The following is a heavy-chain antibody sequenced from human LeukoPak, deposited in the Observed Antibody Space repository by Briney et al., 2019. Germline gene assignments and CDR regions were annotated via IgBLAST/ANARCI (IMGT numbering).Heavy chain of an antibody. D-gene: IGHD3-10*02. CDR3: ARDGRLSSAIDY. CDR2: IYHSGST. Sequence: SETLSLTCTVSGYSISSGYYWGWIRPPPGKGLEWIGNIYHSGSTYYNPSLKSRVTISVDTSKNQFSLKLSSVTAADTAVYYCARDGRLSSAIDYWGQGTLVTVSS. V-gene: IGHV4-38-2*02. J-gene: IGHJ4*02. CDR1: GYSISSGYY.